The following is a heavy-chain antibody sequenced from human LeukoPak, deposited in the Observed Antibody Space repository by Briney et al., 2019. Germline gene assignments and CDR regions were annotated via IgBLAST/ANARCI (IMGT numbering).Heavy chain of an antibody. CDR1: GYTLTELS. D-gene: IGHD3-10*01. CDR2: FDPEDGET. V-gene: IGHV1-24*01. Sequence: ASVKVSCKVSGYTLTELSMHWVRQAPGKGLEWMGGFDPEDGETIYAQKLQGRVTMTTDTSTSTAYMELRSLRSDDTAVYYCARRMRFGETSFDYWGQGTLVTVSS. CDR3: ARRMRFGETSFDY. J-gene: IGHJ4*02.